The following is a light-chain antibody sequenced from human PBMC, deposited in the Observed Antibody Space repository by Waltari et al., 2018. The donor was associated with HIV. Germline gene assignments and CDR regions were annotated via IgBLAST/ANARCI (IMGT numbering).Light chain of an antibody. Sequence: QSALTQPPSASGSPGQSVTISCTGTSSDVGGYNYVSWYQQHPGKAPKLMIYEVSKRPSVVPDRFSGSKSGNTASLTVSGLQAEDEADYYCSSYAGSNNLWVFGGGTKLTVL. CDR3: SSYAGSNNLWV. J-gene: IGLJ3*02. CDR2: EVS. V-gene: IGLV2-8*01. CDR1: SSDVGGYNY.